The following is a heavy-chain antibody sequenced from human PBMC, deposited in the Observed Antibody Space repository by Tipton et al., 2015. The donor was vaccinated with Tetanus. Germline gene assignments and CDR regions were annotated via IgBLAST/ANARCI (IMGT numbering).Heavy chain of an antibody. CDR3: ARGRGLGPHEYFEH. D-gene: IGHD3/OR15-3a*01. Sequence: QLVQSGAEVKKPGASVKVSCKASGYTFTHYGVNWVRQAPGQGLEWTGWISPFNENVNYAEKFQGRLTMTTDRSTATVYMDLRSLRSDDTAAYYCARGRGLGPHEYFEHWGQGTLVTVSS. CDR1: GYTFTHYG. CDR2: ISPFNENV. J-gene: IGHJ5*02. V-gene: IGHV1-18*01.